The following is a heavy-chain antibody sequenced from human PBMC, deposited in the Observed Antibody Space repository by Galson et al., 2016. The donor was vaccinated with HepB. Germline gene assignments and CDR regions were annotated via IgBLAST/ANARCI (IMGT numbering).Heavy chain of an antibody. CDR3: AQVPQHSAGWPREIDY. CDR1: GFTFSSYA. J-gene: IGHJ4*02. V-gene: IGHV3-23*01. Sequence: SLSLSCAASGFTFSSYAMSWVRQAPGKGLEWVSAISGSGGNTYYADSVKGRFTISRDNSKNTLYLEMISLRAGDTAVYYCAQVPQHSAGWPREIDYLGQGTLVIVSS. CDR2: ISGSGGNT. D-gene: IGHD6-25*01.